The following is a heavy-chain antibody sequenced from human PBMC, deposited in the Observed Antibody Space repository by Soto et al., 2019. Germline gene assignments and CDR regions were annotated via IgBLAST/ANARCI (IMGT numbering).Heavy chain of an antibody. CDR3: ARLSNWFDP. Sequence: SETLSLTCTVSGGSISSYYWSWIRQPPGKGLEWIGYIYYSGCTNYNPSLKSRVTISVDTSKNQFSLKLSSVTAADTAVYYCARLSNWFDPWGQGTLVTVSS. J-gene: IGHJ5*02. V-gene: IGHV4-59*01. CDR1: GGSISSYY. CDR2: IYYSGCT.